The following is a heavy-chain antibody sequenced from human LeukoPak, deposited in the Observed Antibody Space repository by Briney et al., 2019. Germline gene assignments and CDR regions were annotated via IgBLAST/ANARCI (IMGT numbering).Heavy chain of an antibody. V-gene: IGHV4-34*01. Sequence: SETLSLTXAVYGGSFSGYYWSWIRQPPGKGLEWMGEINHSGSTNYNPSLKSRVTISVDTSKNQFSLKLSSVTAAVTVVYYCARGENDYGDYFGQGTLVTVPS. CDR2: INHSGST. CDR1: GGSFSGYY. J-gene: IGHJ4*02. CDR3: ARGENDYGDY.